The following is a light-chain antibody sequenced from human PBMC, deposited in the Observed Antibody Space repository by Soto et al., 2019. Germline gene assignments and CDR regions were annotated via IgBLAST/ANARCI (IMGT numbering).Light chain of an antibody. J-gene: IGKJ5*01. CDR3: QQRSNWPIT. CDR1: QSVRSY. CDR2: DAS. Sequence: EIVLTQSPATLSLSPGERATLSCRASQSVRSYLAWYQKKPGQAPRLLIYDASNRATGIPARFSGSGSGTDFTLTISNLEPEDFAVYYCQQRSNWPITFGQGTRLEI. V-gene: IGKV3-11*01.